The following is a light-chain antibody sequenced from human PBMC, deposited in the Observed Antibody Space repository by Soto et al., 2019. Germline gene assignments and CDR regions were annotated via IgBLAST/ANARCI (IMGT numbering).Light chain of an antibody. J-gene: IGLJ1*01. V-gene: IGLV2-14*01. CDR2: EVS. CDR3: SSFTSTSTFV. CDR1: SNDVGGYNY. Sequence: QSAMPHHAYLSGTPGQSITISCTGTSNDVGGYNYVSWFQQHPGKAPKLLIFEVSNRPSGVSNRFSGSKSGNTASLTISGLQAEDEADYYCSSFTSTSTFVFGTGTRVTVL.